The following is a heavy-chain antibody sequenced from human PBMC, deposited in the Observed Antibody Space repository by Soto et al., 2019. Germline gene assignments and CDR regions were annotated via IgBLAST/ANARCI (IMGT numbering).Heavy chain of an antibody. CDR2: LSYDGSNK. CDR1: GFTFSSYA. V-gene: IGHV3-30-3*01. CDR3: ARTERDSSGFSYYYYGMDV. J-gene: IGHJ6*02. D-gene: IGHD3-22*01. Sequence: GGSLRLSCAAAGFTFSSYAMHWVRQAPGKGLEWVAYLSYDGSNKYYADSVKGRFTISGDNSENTLYLQMNSLRAEDTAVYYCARTERDSSGFSYYYYGMDVWGQGTTVTVSS.